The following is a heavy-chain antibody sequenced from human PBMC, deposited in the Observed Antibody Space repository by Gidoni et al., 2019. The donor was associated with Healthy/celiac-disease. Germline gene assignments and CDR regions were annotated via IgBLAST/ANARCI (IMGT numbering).Heavy chain of an antibody. Sequence: QVQLQESGPGLGTPSETLSLTCTVRGGSISSHYWSWIRQPTGKGLKWIGYIYYSGSTNYNPSHKSRVTISVDTSKNQFSLKMSSVTAADTAVYYCARILGYCSSTSCYNYYGMDVWGQGTTVTVSS. V-gene: IGHV4-59*11. CDR2: IYYSGST. CDR1: GGSISSHY. J-gene: IGHJ6*02. D-gene: IGHD2-2*02. CDR3: ARILGYCSSTSCYNYYGMDV.